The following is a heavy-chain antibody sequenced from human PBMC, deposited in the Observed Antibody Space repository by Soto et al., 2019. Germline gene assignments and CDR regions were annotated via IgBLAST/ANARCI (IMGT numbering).Heavy chain of an antibody. J-gene: IGHJ6*02. CDR1: GYTITNYW. CDR3: ASRAGSSFYLRYGWDV. D-gene: IGHD2-2*01. CDR2: IYPDDSDT. Sequence: DEQLVQSGAEVKKPGESLNISCTGSGYTITNYWVAWVRQMPGKGLEWMGIIYPDDSDTRYSTSSQGQVTISADKSNDTANQQWSILKAADTAMYYCASRAGSSFYLRYGWDVWGQGTTVTVSS. V-gene: IGHV5-51*03.